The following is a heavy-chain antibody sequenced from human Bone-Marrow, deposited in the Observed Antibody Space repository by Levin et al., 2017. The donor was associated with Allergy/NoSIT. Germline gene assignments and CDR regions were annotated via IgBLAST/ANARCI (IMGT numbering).Heavy chain of an antibody. Sequence: ASVKVSCKASGYTFTSYDINWVRQATGQGLEWMGWMNPNSGNTGYAQKFQGRVTMTRNTSISTAYMELSSLRSEDTAVYYCARVWAYYDVWSGYLGYYYYGMDVWGQGTTVTVSS. V-gene: IGHV1-8*01. CDR1: GYTFTSYD. D-gene: IGHD3-3*01. J-gene: IGHJ6*02. CDR3: ARVWAYYDVWSGYLGYYYYGMDV. CDR2: MNPNSGNT.